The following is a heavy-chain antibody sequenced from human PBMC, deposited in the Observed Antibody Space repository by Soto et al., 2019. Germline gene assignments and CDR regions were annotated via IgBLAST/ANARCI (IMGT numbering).Heavy chain of an antibody. CDR3: AKPPSSLQWPPFDP. Sequence: QVKLVESGGGVLEPGRSLRLSGAASGFTFSNYGMHWVRKAPGKGLERVTVISPDGSNRDYADSVKGRFTISRDNSKNTLYLQMNSLRVEDTAVYYCAKPPSSLQWPPFDPWGHGTLVTVSS. CDR2: ISPDGSNR. V-gene: IGHV3-30*18. D-gene: IGHD6-19*01. J-gene: IGHJ5*02. CDR1: GFTFSNYG.